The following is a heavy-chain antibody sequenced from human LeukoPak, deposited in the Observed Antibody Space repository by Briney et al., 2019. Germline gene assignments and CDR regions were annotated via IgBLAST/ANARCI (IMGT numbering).Heavy chain of an antibody. CDR1: GGIFSSYA. J-gene: IGHJ5*02. Sequence: ASVKVSCKASGGIFSSYAISWVRQAPGQGLEWTGGIIPIFGTANYAQKFQGRVTITADKSTSTAYMELSSLRSEDTAVYYCARDRQSGIQLSLDWFDPWGQGTLVTVSS. D-gene: IGHD5-18*01. CDR2: IIPIFGTA. CDR3: ARDRQSGIQLSLDWFDP. V-gene: IGHV1-69*06.